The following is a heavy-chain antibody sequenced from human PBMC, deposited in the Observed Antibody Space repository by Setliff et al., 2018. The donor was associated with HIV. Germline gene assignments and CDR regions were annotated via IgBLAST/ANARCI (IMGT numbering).Heavy chain of an antibody. V-gene: IGHV4-38-2*02. Sequence: KPSETLSLTCGVSSYSISSGYYWAWIRQPPGKGLEWIGSIYHSGTSNYNPSLKSRVTISLDTSKNQFSLKVRSVTAADTAVYYCAREGDYADFDYWGQGTLVTVSS. J-gene: IGHJ4*02. CDR2: IYHSGTS. CDR1: SYSISSGYY. CDR3: AREGDYADFDY. D-gene: IGHD4-17*01.